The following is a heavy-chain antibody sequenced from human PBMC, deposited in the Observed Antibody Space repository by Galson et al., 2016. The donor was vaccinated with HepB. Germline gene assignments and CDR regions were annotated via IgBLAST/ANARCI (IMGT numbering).Heavy chain of an antibody. CDR3: GAPTVSHGAFDI. CDR2: INPSGSST. V-gene: IGHV1-46*01. Sequence: SVKVSCKASGYTFTKYYMHWVRQAPGQGLEWMGIINPSGSSTCYAQKFQGRVTMTRDTSTSTVYMELSSLRSGDTAVYYCGAPTVSHGAFDIWGQGTLVTVSS. CDR1: GYTFTKYY. J-gene: IGHJ3*02. D-gene: IGHD4-17*01.